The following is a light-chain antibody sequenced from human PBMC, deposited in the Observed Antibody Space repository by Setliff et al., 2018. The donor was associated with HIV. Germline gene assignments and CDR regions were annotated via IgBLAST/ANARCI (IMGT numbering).Light chain of an antibody. Sequence: QSALAQPPSASGTPGQRITISCSGSNSSIGSNYVSWYQQFPGLAPRLLMFRNSQRPPGVPDRFSGSKSGTSASLAISGLRSEDEADYYCATWDDSLTSPRMFGGGTKVTVL. V-gene: IGLV1-47*01. CDR3: ATWDDSLTSPRM. CDR1: NSSIGSNY. CDR2: RNS. J-gene: IGLJ3*02.